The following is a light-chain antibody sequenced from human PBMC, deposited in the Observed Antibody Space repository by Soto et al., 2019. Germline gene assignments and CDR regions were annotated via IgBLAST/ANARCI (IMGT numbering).Light chain of an antibody. CDR1: XXVXXX. CDR2: GAS. CDR3: QQYNNWPPYT. Sequence: EIVXTXSPATLSVSXGEXATXSCXAXXXVXXXLAWYQQKPGQAPRLLIYGASTRATGIPARFSGSGSGTEFTLTISSLQSEDFAVYYCQQYNNWPPYTFGQGTKLEIK. V-gene: IGKV3-15*01. J-gene: IGKJ2*01.